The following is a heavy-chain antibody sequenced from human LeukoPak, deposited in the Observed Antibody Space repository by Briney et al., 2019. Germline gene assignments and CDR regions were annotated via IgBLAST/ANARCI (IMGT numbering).Heavy chain of an antibody. CDR3: ARRPTGDPKFDY. V-gene: IGHV4-59*08. Sequence: QPSETLSLTCSVSGVSISNYFWTWIRQPPGKGLEWIGYIYSSGSTYYNPSLKSRVTISVDTSKNRFSLKLSTVTAADTAVYYCARRPTGDPKFDYWGQGTLVTVSS. CDR1: GVSISNYF. D-gene: IGHD7-27*01. J-gene: IGHJ4*02. CDR2: IYSSGST.